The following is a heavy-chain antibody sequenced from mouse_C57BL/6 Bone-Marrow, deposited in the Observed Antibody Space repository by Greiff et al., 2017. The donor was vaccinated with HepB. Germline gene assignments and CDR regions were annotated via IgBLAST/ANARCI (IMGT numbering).Heavy chain of an antibody. CDR2: IYPRDGST. CDR3: ARSGVYYGSSYYFDY. D-gene: IGHD1-1*01. J-gene: IGHJ2*01. Sequence: QVQLKESGAELARPGASVKISCKVSGYTFTDHTIHWMKQRPEQGLEWIGYIYPRDGSTKYNEKFKGKATLTADKSSSTAYMQLNSLTSEDSAVYFCARSGVYYGSSYYFDYWGQGTTLTVSS. CDR1: GYTFTDHT. V-gene: IGHV1-78*01.